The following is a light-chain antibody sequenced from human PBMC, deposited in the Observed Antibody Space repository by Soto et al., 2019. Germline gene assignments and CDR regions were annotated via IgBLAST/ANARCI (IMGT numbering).Light chain of an antibody. CDR1: SSDVGRYNY. J-gene: IGLJ2*01. CDR3: SSYTISSTLVV. CDR2: DVS. V-gene: IGLV2-14*03. Sequence: QSVLTQPASVSGSPGQSITISCTGTSSDVGRYNYVSWYQHHPGKAPKLMIYDVSNRPAGVSNRFCGSKSGNTASLTISGLQAEDEADYYCSSYTISSTLVVFGGGTKLTVL.